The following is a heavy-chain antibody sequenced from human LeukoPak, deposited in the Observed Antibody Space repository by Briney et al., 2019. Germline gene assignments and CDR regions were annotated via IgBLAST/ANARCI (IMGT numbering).Heavy chain of an antibody. CDR1: SGSFSGYY. V-gene: IGHV4-34*01. D-gene: IGHD2-2*02. Sequence: SSETLSPTCAVYSGSFSGYYWSWIRQPPGKGLEWIGEINHSGSTNYNPSLKSRVTISVDTSKNQFSLKLSSVTAADTAVYYCARGLRYCSSTSCYTRGSSFDYWGQGTLVTVSS. CDR2: INHSGST. CDR3: ARGLRYCSSTSCYTRGSSFDY. J-gene: IGHJ4*02.